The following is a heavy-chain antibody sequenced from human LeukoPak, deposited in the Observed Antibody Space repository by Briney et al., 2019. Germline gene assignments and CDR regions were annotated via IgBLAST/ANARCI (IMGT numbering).Heavy chain of an antibody. Sequence: SETLSLTCTVSAGSFSNYYWSWIRQPPGKGLEWIGFIHSSGTTYYNPSLKSRATISIDTSKNQFSLKLSSVTAADTAVYYCARAGPRRDGNNLDYWGQGTLVTVSS. CDR2: IHSSGTT. J-gene: IGHJ4*02. CDR3: ARAGPRRDGNNLDY. CDR1: AGSFSNYY. D-gene: IGHD5-24*01. V-gene: IGHV4-59*01.